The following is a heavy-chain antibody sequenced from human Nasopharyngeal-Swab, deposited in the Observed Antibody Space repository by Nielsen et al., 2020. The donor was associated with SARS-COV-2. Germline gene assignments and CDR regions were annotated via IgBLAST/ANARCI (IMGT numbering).Heavy chain of an antibody. V-gene: IGHV4-30-2*04. D-gene: IGHD4-17*01. CDR2: IYHSGST. CDR3: ARVYYGDYAFDY. Sequence: WIRQPPGKGLEWIGYIYHSGSTYYNPSLKSRVTISVDTSKNQFSLKLSSVTAADTAVYYCARVYYGDYAFDYWGQGTLVTVSS. J-gene: IGHJ4*02.